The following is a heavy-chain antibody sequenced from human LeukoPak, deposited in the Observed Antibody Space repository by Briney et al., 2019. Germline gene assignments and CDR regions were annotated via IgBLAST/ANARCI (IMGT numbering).Heavy chain of an antibody. CDR1: GFTLSSYG. CDR2: ISGSGGST. V-gene: IGHV3-23*01. CDR3: AKAPPYSGRYNWFDP. J-gene: IGHJ5*02. D-gene: IGHD2-21*01. Sequence: PGGSLRLSCAASGFTLSSYGMSWVRQAPGKGLEGVSAISGSGGSTYYADAVKGRFTISRDNSKNTLYLQMNSLRAEDTAVYYCAKAPPYSGRYNWFDPWGQGTLVTVSS.